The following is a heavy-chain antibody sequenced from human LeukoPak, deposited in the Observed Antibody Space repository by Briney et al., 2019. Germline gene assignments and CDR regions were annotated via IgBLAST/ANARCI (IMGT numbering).Heavy chain of an antibody. CDR1: VYTFTSYD. Sequence: ASVKVSCKASVYTFTSYDINWVRQATGQGLEWMGWMNPNSGNTGYAQKFQGRVTMTRNTSISTAYMELSSLRSEDTAVYYCARRIAARQHYYYYMDVWGKGTTVTVSS. V-gene: IGHV1-8*01. D-gene: IGHD6-6*01. J-gene: IGHJ6*03. CDR2: MNPNSGNT. CDR3: ARRIAARQHYYYYMDV.